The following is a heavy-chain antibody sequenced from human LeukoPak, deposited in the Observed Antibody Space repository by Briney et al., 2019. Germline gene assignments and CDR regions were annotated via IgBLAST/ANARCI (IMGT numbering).Heavy chain of an antibody. J-gene: IGHJ4*02. CDR2: SRNKADSYTT. V-gene: IGHV3-72*01. CDR3: TGDLGFTYCGVDCYPQ. Sequence: PGGSLRLSCAASGFIFSDHYMDWVRQAPGKGLEWVARSRNKADSYTTEYAASVTGRFTISRDHSKNSLFLQMNSLKTEDTAVYYCTGDLGFTYCGVDCYPQWGQGTLVTVSS. CDR1: GFIFSDHY. D-gene: IGHD2-21*02.